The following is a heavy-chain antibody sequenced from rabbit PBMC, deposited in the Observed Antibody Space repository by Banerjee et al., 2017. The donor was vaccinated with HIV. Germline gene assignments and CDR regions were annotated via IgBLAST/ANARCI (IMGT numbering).Heavy chain of an antibody. D-gene: IGHD4-1*01. CDR3: ARDLAGVTGWNFGL. V-gene: IGHV1S43*01. J-gene: IGHJ3*01. Sequence: QSLEESGGDLVKPGASLTLTCTASGIDFSMYYYMCWVRQAPGKGLEVVACIITSSGSTWYASWVNGRFTISKSTSLNTVDLKMTSLTVADTATYFCARDLAGVTGWNFGLWGQGTLVTVS. CDR2: IITSSGST. CDR1: GIDFSMYYY.